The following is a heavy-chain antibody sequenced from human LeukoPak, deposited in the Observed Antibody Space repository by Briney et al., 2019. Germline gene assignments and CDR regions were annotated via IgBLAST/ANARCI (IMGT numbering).Heavy chain of an antibody. CDR1: GFTFDDYT. CDR2: ISWDGGST. CDR3: AKDSSSSGWYGNFDY. D-gene: IGHD6-19*01. J-gene: IGHJ4*02. Sequence: PGGSLRLSCAASGFTFDDYTMHWVRQAPGKGLEWVSLISWDGGSTYYADSVKGRFTISRNNSKNSLYLQMNSLRTEDTALYYCAKDSSSSGWYGNFDYWGQGTLVTVSS. V-gene: IGHV3-43*01.